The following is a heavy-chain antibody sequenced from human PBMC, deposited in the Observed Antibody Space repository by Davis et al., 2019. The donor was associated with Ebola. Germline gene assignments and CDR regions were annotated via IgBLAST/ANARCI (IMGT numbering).Heavy chain of an antibody. Sequence: ASVKVSCKASGYTFTSYGISWVRQDPGQGLEWMGWISAYNGNTNYAKKLHGRVTITRDTSASTAYMELSSLRSEDTAVYYCARDVVVQGHVAFDSWGQGTMVTVSS. D-gene: IGHD3-10*01. CDR3: ARDVVVQGHVAFDS. CDR1: GYTFTSYG. V-gene: IGHV1-18*01. J-gene: IGHJ3*02. CDR2: ISAYNGNT.